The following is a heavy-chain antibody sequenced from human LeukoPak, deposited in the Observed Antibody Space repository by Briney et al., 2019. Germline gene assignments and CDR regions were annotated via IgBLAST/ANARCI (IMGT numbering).Heavy chain of an antibody. CDR3: ARGREVGYLKRLDAFDI. Sequence: PSETLSLTCTVSGGSISSSSYYWGWIRQPPGKGLEWIGSIYYSGSTYYNPSLKSRVTISVDRSKNQFSLKLSSVAAADTAVYYCARGREVGYLKRLDAFDIWGQGTMVTVSS. J-gene: IGHJ3*02. V-gene: IGHV4-39*07. D-gene: IGHD3-16*02. CDR2: IYYSGST. CDR1: GGSISSSSYY.